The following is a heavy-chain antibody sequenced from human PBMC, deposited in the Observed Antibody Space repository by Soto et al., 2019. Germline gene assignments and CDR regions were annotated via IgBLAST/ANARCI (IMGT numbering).Heavy chain of an antibody. CDR1: GYSITNVNW. D-gene: IGHD2-21*01. CDR2: IFHSGTT. V-gene: IGHV4-28*01. J-gene: IGHJ3*02. CDR3: ARSPYSDALDI. Sequence: SETLSLTCAVSGYSITNVNWWAWIRQPPGKGLEWIGYIFHSGTTHYNPSLKSRVTMSVDTSKNQFSLKVDSLTAEDTAVYYCARSPYSDALDIWGQGTMVTVSS.